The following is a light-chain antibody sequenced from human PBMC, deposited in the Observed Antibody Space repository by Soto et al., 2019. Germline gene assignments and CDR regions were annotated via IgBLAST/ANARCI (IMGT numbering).Light chain of an antibody. J-gene: IGKJ4*01. CDR3: QQYNNWPAVT. CDR2: GAS. Sequence: EIVMTQSPATLSVSPGERATLSCRASQSVSGSLAWYQQRPGQAPRLLIYGASTRATGIPARFSGSRSGTEFTLTISSLQSEDFAVYYCQQYNNWPAVTFGGGTKVEIK. CDR1: QSVSGS. V-gene: IGKV3-15*01.